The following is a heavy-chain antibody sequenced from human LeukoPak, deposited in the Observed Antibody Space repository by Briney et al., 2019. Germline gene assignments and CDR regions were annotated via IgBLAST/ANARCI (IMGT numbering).Heavy chain of an antibody. CDR1: GYSFTNYW. J-gene: IGHJ4*02. V-gene: IGHV5-51*01. CDR2: INPGDSHT. D-gene: IGHD3-10*01. Sequence: PGESLKISCKGSGYSFTNYWIGWVRQMPGKGLEWMGIINPGDSHTRYSPSFQGQVTISADESISTAYLQWSSLKASDTAMYYCARHGGSGSYYNPFDYWGQGTLVTVSS. CDR3: ARHGGSGSYYNPFDY.